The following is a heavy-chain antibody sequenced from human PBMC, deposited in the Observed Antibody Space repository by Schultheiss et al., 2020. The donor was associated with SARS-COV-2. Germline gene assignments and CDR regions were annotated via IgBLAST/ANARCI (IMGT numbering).Heavy chain of an antibody. V-gene: IGHV3-23*01. CDR1: GFTFSSYA. Sequence: GGSLRLSCAASGFTFSSYAMSWVRQAPGKGLEWVSAISGSGGSTYYADSVKGRFTISKDNSKNTLYLQMNSLRAEDTAEYYCAKAKVVNDAFDIWGQGTMVTVSS. CDR2: ISGSGGST. CDR3: AKAKVVNDAFDI. J-gene: IGHJ3*02. D-gene: IGHD2-15*01.